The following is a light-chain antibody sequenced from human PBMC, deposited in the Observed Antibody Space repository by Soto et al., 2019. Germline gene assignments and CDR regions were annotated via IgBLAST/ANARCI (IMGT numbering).Light chain of an antibody. CDR1: SFNIGFNY. V-gene: IGLV1-47*02. Sequence: QSVLTQPPSASGTPGQTVTISCSGSSFNIGFNYVYWYQQLPAMAPKLLIHSNDERPSGVPDRFSGSKSGTSAALAISGLRSEDEAEYYCSAWDDSLSGVVFGTGTKLTVL. J-gene: IGLJ1*01. CDR2: SND. CDR3: SAWDDSLSGVV.